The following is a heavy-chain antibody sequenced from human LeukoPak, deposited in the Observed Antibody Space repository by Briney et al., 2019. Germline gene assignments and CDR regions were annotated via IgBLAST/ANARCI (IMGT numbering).Heavy chain of an antibody. CDR3: ARGRITIFGVVTPHFDY. CDR1: RGSISSYY. V-gene: IGHV4-59*01. CDR2: IDNSGST. J-gene: IGHJ4*02. D-gene: IGHD3-3*01. Sequence: SETLSLTCTVSRGSISSYYWSWTRQPPGKGLEWIGYIDNSGSTNSNPSLKSRVAMSVDTSKNEFSLKLSSVTAADTAVYYCARGRITIFGVVTPHFDYWGQGTLVTVSS.